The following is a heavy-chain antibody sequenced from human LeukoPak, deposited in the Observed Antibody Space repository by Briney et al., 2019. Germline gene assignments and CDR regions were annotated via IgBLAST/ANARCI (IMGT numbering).Heavy chain of an antibody. J-gene: IGHJ4*02. CDR1: GGSISSSSYY. CDR3: VGGYYFDY. V-gene: IGHV4-39*01. CDR2: IYYSGST. Sequence: SETLSLTCTVSGGSISSSSYYWGWIRQPPGKGLEWIVSIYYSGSTYYNPSLESRVTISVDTSKNQFSLKPSSVTAADTAVYYCVGGYYFDYWGQGTLVTVSS.